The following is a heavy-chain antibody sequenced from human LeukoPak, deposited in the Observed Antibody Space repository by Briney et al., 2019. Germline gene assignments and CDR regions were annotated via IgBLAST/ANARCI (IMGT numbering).Heavy chain of an antibody. CDR1: GYTFTSYG. CDR3: ARDRDGSGSYYNYFDY. Sequence: ASVKVSCKSSGYTFTSYGISWVRQAPGQGLEWMGRIIPILGIANYAQKFQGRVTITADKSTSTAYMELSSLRSEDTAVYYCARDRDGSGSYYNYFDYWGQGTLVTVSS. CDR2: IIPILGIA. V-gene: IGHV1-69*04. J-gene: IGHJ4*02. D-gene: IGHD3-10*01.